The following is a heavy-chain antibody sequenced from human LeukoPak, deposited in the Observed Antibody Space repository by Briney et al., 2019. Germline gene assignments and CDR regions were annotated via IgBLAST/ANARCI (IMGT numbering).Heavy chain of an antibody. Sequence: GGSLRLSCSASGFSFSSYAMHWVRQPPGKGLEYVSAIGTKAVATYYADSVRDRFTISRDNSKNTLFLQMSGLRPEDTAVYYCVKGSQVVYTPSLDSWGQGTLVTVSS. V-gene: IGHV3-64D*06. CDR3: VKGSQVVYTPSLDS. CDR2: IGTKAVAT. J-gene: IGHJ4*02. D-gene: IGHD3-22*01. CDR1: GFSFSSYA.